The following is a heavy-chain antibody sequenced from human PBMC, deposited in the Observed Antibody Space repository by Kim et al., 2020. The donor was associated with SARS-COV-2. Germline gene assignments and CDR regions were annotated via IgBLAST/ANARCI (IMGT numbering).Heavy chain of an antibody. CDR2: ISGNGGST. CDR1: GFTFSSYA. V-gene: IGHV3-23*01. Sequence: GGSLTLSCAASGFTFSSYAMSWVRQAPGKGLEWVSAISGNGGSTYYADSVKGRFTISRDNSKNTLYLQMNSLRAEDTAVYYCAKDDEAYYGDFVIPYYYYYVMDVWRQGPTVTVSS. J-gene: IGHJ6*02. CDR3: AKDDEAYYGDFVIPYYYYYVMDV. D-gene: IGHD4-17*01.